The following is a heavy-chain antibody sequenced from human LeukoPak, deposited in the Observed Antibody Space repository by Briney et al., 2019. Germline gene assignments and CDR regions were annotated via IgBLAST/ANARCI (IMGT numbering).Heavy chain of an antibody. CDR3: ARAPPGYSSSLDS. D-gene: IGHD6-13*01. V-gene: IGHV4-31*03. J-gene: IGHJ4*02. CDR2: IYYSGST. CDR1: GGSISSGNYY. Sequence: SETLPLTCTVSGGSISSGNYYWSWIRQHPGKGLEWIGYIYYSGSTYYNPSLKSRVTISVDTPKNQFSLKLSSVTAADTAVYYCARAPPGYSSSLDSWGQGTLVTVSS.